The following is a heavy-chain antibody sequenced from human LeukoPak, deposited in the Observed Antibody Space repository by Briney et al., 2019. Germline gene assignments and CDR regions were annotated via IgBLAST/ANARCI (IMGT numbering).Heavy chain of an antibody. D-gene: IGHD3-10*01. J-gene: IGHJ3*02. CDR2: IYHSGST. CDR3: ARGGLVRGTINSLIGFDI. V-gene: IGHV4-38-2*02. CDR1: AYSISSGYY. Sequence: SETLSLTCTVSAYSISSGYYWGWIRQPPGKGLDWIGSIYHSGSTYYNPSLKSRVTISVDTSKNQFSLKLSSVTPEDTALYYCARGGLVRGTINSLIGFDIWGQGIMVTVSS.